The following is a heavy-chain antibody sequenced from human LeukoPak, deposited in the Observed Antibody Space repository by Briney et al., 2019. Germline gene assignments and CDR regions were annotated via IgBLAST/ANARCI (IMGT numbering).Heavy chain of an antibody. CDR1: GGSFSGYY. CDR3: ARGPRLYYYDSSGYYYY. CDR2: INHSGST. Sequence: SETLSLTCAVYGGSFSGYYWSWIRQPPGKGLESIGEINHSGSTNYNPSLKSRVTISVDTSKNQFSLKLSSVTAADTAVYFCARGPRLYYYDSSGYYYYWGQGTLVTVSS. D-gene: IGHD3-22*01. V-gene: IGHV4-34*01. J-gene: IGHJ4*02.